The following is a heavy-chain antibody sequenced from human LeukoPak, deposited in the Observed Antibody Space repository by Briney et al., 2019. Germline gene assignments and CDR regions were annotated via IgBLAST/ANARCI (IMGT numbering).Heavy chain of an antibody. D-gene: IGHD3-22*01. J-gene: IGHJ3*02. V-gene: IGHV3-30*02. CDR3: AKDESYDSSGYYYVWDVPGAFDI. CDR2: IRYDGSNK. Sequence: HPGGSLRLSCAASGFTFSSYGMHWVRQAPGKGLEWVAFIRYDGSNKYYADSVKGRFTISRDNSKNTLYLQMNSLRAEDTAVYYCAKDESYDSSGYYYVWDVPGAFDIWGQGTMVTVSS. CDR1: GFTFSSYG.